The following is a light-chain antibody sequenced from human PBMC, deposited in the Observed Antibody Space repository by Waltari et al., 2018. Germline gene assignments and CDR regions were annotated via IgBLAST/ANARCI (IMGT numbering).Light chain of an antibody. CDR1: CRRSSNV. Sequence: LVVTQSPSASASFGASAQPTFPLICRRSSNVIAWRQQQPEKGPRYLMKVNSDGSHSSGDEIPDRFSGSSSGAERYRTISSLQAEDEADYYCQTGGHGTWVFGGGTKLTVL. CDR2: VNSDGSH. J-gene: IGLJ3*02. CDR3: QTGGHGTWV. V-gene: IGLV4-69*01.